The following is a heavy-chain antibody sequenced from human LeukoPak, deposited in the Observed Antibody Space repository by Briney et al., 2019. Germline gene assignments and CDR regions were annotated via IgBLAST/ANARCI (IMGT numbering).Heavy chain of an antibody. J-gene: IGHJ4*02. V-gene: IGHV3-53*01. Sequence: PGGSLRLSCAASGFTVSSNYMSWVRQAPGKGLEWVSVIYSGGNTYYADSVKGRLTISRDNSKNTLYLQMNSLRAEDTAVYYCARGDSSGYYYFDYWGQGTLVTVSS. CDR3: ARGDSSGYYYFDY. D-gene: IGHD6-19*01. CDR1: GFTVSSNY. CDR2: IYSGGNT.